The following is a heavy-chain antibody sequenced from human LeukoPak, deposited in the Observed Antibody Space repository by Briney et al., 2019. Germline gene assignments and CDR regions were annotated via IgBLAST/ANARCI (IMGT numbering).Heavy chain of an antibody. V-gene: IGHV1-2*04. CDR1: GYTFTGYY. J-gene: IGHJ4*02. Sequence: RASVKVSCKASGYTFTGYYMHWVRQAPGQGLEWMGWINPNSGGTNYAQKFQGWVTMTRDTSISTAYMELSRLRSDDTAVYYCAREVRYDYVWGSYGPYYFDYWGQGTLVTVSS. D-gene: IGHD3-16*01. CDR3: AREVRYDYVWGSYGPYYFDY. CDR2: INPNSGGT.